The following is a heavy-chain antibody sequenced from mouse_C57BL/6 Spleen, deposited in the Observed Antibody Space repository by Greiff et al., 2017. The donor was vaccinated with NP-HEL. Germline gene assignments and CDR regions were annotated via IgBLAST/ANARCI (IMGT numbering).Heavy chain of an antibody. CDR1: GYTFTSYW. J-gene: IGHJ1*03. V-gene: IGHV1-52*01. D-gene: IGHD1-1*01. Sequence: QLQQSGAELVRPGSSVKLSCKASGYTFTSYWMHWVKQRPIQGLEWIGNIDPSDSETHYNQKFKDKATLTVDKSSSTAYMQLSSLTSEDSAVYYCARGSGSSPYWYFDVWGTRTTVTVSS. CDR3: ARGSGSSPYWYFDV. CDR2: IDPSDSET.